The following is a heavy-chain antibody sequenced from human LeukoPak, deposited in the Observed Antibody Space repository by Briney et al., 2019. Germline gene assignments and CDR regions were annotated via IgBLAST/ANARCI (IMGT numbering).Heavy chain of an antibody. CDR1: GYTFTGYY. D-gene: IGHD6-19*01. Sequence: GASVKVSCKASGYTFTGYYMHWVRQAPGQGLEWMGRFNPNSGGTRYAQKFQGRVTMTRDTSISTAYMELSRLRSDDTAVYYCAREYSSGWYGDYWGQGTLVTVSP. CDR2: FNPNSGGT. J-gene: IGHJ4*02. CDR3: AREYSSGWYGDY. V-gene: IGHV1-2*06.